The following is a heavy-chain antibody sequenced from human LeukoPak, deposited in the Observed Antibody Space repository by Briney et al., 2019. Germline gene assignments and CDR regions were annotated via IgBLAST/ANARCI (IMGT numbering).Heavy chain of an antibody. V-gene: IGHV1-69*04. D-gene: IGHD6-13*01. Sequence: SVKVSCKASGGTFSSYAISWVRQAPGQGLEWMGRIIPILGIANYAQKFQGRVTITADKSTSTAYMELSSLRSDDTAVYYCARAIASLLAAAGREFDYWGQGTLVTVSS. CDR3: ARAIASLLAAAGREFDY. J-gene: IGHJ4*02. CDR1: GGTFSSYA. CDR2: IIPILGIA.